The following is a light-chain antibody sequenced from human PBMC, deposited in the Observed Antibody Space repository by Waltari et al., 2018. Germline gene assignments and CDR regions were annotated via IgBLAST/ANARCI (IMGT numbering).Light chain of an antibody. V-gene: IGLV1-44*01. CDR2: SNN. J-gene: IGLJ3*02. CDR1: SSTIGSNT. CDR3: AAWDDSLNAWV. Sequence: QSVLTQPPSASGTPGQRVTISCSGSSSTIGSNTVNWYQQPPGTAPKLLIYSNNQRPSGVPDRFSGSKSGTSASLAISGLQSEDEADYYCAAWDDSLNAWVFGGGTKLTVL.